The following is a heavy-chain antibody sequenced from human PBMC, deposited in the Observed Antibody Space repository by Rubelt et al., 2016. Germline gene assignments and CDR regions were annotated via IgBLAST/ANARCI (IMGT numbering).Heavy chain of an antibody. CDR1: GGSISSSSYY. CDR3: AGGTHALSWTHFDY. J-gene: IGHJ4*02. D-gene: IGHD3/OR15-3a*01. Sequence: QLQLQESGPGLVKPSETLSLTCTVSGGSISSSSYYWGWIRQPPGTGLEWIGYIYYSGSTNYNPSLKSRVTISVDTSKNQVALKLSSVTAADTAVYYCAGGTHALSWTHFDYWGQGTLVTVSS. CDR2: IYYSGST. V-gene: IGHV4-61*05.